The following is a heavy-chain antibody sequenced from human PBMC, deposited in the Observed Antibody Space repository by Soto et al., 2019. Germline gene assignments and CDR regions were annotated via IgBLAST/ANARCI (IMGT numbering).Heavy chain of an antibody. Sequence: ASVKISCKASGYTFTSYGISWVRQAPGQGLEWMGWISAYNGNTNYAQKLQGRVTMTTDTSTSTAYMELRSLRSEDTAVYYCARAYDFWSGYRNPFEYWGEGTLVTVSS. CDR2: ISAYNGNT. V-gene: IGHV1-18*01. CDR3: ARAYDFWSGYRNPFEY. D-gene: IGHD3-3*01. CDR1: GYTFTSYG. J-gene: IGHJ4*02.